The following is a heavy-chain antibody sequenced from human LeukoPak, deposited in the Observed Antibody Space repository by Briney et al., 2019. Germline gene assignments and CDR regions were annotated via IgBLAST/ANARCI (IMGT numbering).Heavy chain of an antibody. D-gene: IGHD3-10*01. Sequence: PSETLSPTGTVSGGSISSYYWSWIRQPAAKGLKWIGRIYTSGSTNYNPSLKSRVTMSVDTSKNQFSLKLSSVTAADTAVYYCARLWFGDDAFDIWGQGAMVTVSS. CDR2: IYTSGST. CDR3: ARLWFGDDAFDI. J-gene: IGHJ3*02. V-gene: IGHV4-4*07. CDR1: GGSISSYY.